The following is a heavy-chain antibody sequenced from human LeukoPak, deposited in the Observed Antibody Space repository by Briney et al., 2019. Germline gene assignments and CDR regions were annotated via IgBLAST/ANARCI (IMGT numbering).Heavy chain of an antibody. CDR1: GFTFSDYY. Sequence: GGSLRLPCAASGFTFSDYYMSWIRQAPGKGLEWVSYISSSSSYTNYADSVKGRFTISRDNAKNSLYLQMNSLRAEDTAVYYCARESAGWDYFDYWGQGTLVTVSS. V-gene: IGHV3-11*05. D-gene: IGHD6-19*01. CDR2: ISSSSSYT. J-gene: IGHJ4*02. CDR3: ARESAGWDYFDY.